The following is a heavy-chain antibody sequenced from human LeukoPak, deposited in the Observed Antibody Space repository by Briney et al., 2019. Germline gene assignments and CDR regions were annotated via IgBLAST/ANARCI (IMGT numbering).Heavy chain of an antibody. D-gene: IGHD6-13*01. CDR2: IYYTGST. V-gene: IGHV4-59*01. CDR1: GDSISSYY. CDR3: ARVGTSRWYGLGYFDP. Sequence: PSETLSLTCTVSGDSISSYYWSWIRQPPGKGLEWIAYIYYTGSTKYNPSLKSRVTISVDTSRNQFSLKLTTVTAADTAVYYCARVGTSRWYGLGYFDPWGQGTLVTVSS. J-gene: IGHJ5*02.